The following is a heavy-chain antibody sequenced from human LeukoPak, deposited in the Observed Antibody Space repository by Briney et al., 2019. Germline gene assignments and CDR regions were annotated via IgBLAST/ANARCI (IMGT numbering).Heavy chain of an antibody. D-gene: IGHD3-3*01. V-gene: IGHV4-31*03. Sequence: SETLSLTCTVSGGSISSGGYYWSWIRQHPGKGLEWIGYIYHSGSTYYNPSLKSRVTISVDRSKNQFSLKLSSVTAADTAVYYCARGAIFGVVTTADYFDYWGQGTLVTVPS. CDR1: GGSISSGGYY. CDR2: IYHSGST. CDR3: ARGAIFGVVTTADYFDY. J-gene: IGHJ4*02.